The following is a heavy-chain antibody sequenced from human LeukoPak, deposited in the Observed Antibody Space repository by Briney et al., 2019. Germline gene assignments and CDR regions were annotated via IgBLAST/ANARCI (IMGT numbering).Heavy chain of an antibody. CDR3: ARGLGRTIFGVVIAAREIDY. D-gene: IGHD3-3*01. Sequence: PSETLSLTCAVYGGSFSGYYWSWIRQPPGKGLEWIGEINHSGSTNYNPSLKSRVTISVDTSKNQFSLKLSSVTAADTAVYYCARGLGRTIFGVVIAAREIDYWGQGTLVTVSS. CDR1: GGSFSGYY. V-gene: IGHV4-34*01. CDR2: INHSGST. J-gene: IGHJ4*02.